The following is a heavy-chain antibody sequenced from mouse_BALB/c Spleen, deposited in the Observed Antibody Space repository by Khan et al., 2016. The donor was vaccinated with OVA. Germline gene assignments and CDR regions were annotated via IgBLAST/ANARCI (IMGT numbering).Heavy chain of an antibody. Sequence: QVQLQQSGPELKKPGETVKISCKASGYTFTNYGMNWVKQAPGKGLKWMGWINTYTGEPTYADDFKGRFAFSLETSASTAYLQINNLKNEDTATYFCARPPVFSYVMGYWGQGTSVTVSS. CDR1: GYTFTNYG. J-gene: IGHJ4*01. V-gene: IGHV9-3-1*01. CDR2: INTYTGEP. CDR3: ARPPVFSYVMGY.